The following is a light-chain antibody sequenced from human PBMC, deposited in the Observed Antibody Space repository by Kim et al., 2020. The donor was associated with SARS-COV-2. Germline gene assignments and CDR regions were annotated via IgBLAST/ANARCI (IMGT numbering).Light chain of an antibody. CDR3: QQYGSSYT. V-gene: IGKV3-20*01. CDR2: GAS. CDR1: QTISTNY. Sequence: SLSPKKSAAPPCRASQTISTNYLAWYQQKPGQAPRLVIYGASSRATGIPDRFSGSASGTDFTLTISRLEPEDFAVYYCQQYGSSYTFGQGTKLEI. J-gene: IGKJ2*01.